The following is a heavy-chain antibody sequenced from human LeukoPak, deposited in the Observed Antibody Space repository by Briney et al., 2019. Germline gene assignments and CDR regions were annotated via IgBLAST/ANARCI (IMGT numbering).Heavy chain of an antibody. D-gene: IGHD3-9*01. CDR1: GGSINSGVYY. V-gene: IGHV4-31*03. CDR3: AREYSDILTGYYLFDS. Sequence: SQTLSLTCTVSGGSINSGVYYWSWIRQYPGKGLEWSGSIFYSGSTYYNPSLKSRFTISVDTSKNQFSLQLSSVTAADTAVYYCAREYSDILTGYYLFDSWGQGTLVTVSS. CDR2: IFYSGST. J-gene: IGHJ4*02.